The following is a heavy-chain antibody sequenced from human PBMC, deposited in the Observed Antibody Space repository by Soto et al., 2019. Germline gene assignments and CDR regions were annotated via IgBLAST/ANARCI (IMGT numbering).Heavy chain of an antibody. Sequence: GASVKVSCNASGGTFSSYAIGWLRQAPGQGLEWMGGIIPIFGTANYEKKFQGRVTITEDESTSTAYMELRRMRSEDTAVYYCERYWQSGRSSIYLFDTWGQGTLVTVSS. V-gene: IGHV1-69*13. D-gene: IGHD6-6*01. CDR3: ERYWQSGRSSIYLFDT. CDR2: IIPIFGTA. CDR1: GGTFSSYA. J-gene: IGHJ5*02.